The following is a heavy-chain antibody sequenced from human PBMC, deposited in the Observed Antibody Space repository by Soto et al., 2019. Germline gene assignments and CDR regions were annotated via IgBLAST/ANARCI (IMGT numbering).Heavy chain of an antibody. J-gene: IGHJ6*02. D-gene: IGHD3-3*01. CDR2: IYYSGST. V-gene: IGHV4-39*01. Sequence: SDTLSLSCTVSGGSISSSSYYWGWIRQPPGKGLEWIGSIYYSGSTYYNPSLKSRVTISVDTSKNQFSLKLSSVTAADTAVYYCASVAYYDFWSGHYSYYYGMDVWGQGTTVTVSS. CDR1: GGSISSSSYY. CDR3: ASVAYYDFWSGHYSYYYGMDV.